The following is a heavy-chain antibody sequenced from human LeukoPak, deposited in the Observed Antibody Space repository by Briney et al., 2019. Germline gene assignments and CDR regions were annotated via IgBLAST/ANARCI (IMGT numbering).Heavy chain of an antibody. CDR3: ARDFDYGDYIDF. J-gene: IGHJ4*02. Sequence: GGSLRLSCVASGFTFSTYTFSWVRQAPGKGLEWLSYISSGGVTIFYADSVKGGFTISRDNTKKAIYLDMTNLRAEDTAVYYCARDFDYGDYIDFWGQGTLVAVSS. CDR2: ISSGGVTI. D-gene: IGHD4/OR15-4a*01. V-gene: IGHV3-48*04. CDR1: GFTFSTYT.